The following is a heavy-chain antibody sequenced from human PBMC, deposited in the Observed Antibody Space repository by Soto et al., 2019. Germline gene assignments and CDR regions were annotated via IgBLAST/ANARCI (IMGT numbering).Heavy chain of an antibody. CDR1: GFTFGSYG. CDR3: AEDLVAATPDWFDP. J-gene: IGHJ5*02. Sequence: LRLSCAASGFTFGSYGMHWVRQAPGKGLEWVAVISYDGSNKYYADSVKGRFTISRDNSKNTLYLQMNSLRAEDTAVYYCAEDLVAATPDWFDPWGQGTLVTVSS. D-gene: IGHD2-15*01. CDR2: ISYDGSNK. V-gene: IGHV3-30*18.